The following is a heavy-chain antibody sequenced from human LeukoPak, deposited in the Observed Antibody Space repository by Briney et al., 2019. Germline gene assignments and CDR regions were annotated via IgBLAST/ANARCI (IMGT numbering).Heavy chain of an antibody. CDR2: IKQDGSQK. CDR3: ARGHEVYYYYMDV. V-gene: IGHV3-7*01. CDR1: GFTFTNYW. J-gene: IGHJ6*03. Sequence: GGSLRLSCVASGFTFTNYWMNWVRQAPGKGLEWVASIKQDGSQKSYVDSVKGRFTISRDNAKNSLSLQMDSLRGEDTAVYYCARGHEVYYYYMDVWGKGTTVTVSS.